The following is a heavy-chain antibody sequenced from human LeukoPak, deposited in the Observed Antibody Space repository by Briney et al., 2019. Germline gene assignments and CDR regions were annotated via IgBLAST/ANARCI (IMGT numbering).Heavy chain of an antibody. CDR2: IHNSGTS. CDR1: DDSISDYY. J-gene: IGHJ4*02. D-gene: IGHD3-16*01. Sequence: SETLSLTCTVSDDSISDYYRGWIRQPPGKGLEWIGYIHNSGTSTYNLSLKSRVTISADTSKNRFSLKLNSMTTADTAVYYCTRGAGWLIDYWGQGILVTVSS. CDR3: TRGAGWLIDY. V-gene: IGHV4-59*01.